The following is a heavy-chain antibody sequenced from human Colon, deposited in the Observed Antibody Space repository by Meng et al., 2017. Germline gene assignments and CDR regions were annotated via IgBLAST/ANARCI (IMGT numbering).Heavy chain of an antibody. CDR1: GGSVSSGSHY. CDR3: AIGPWELDY. Sequence: QVQLQESGPGLRRPSWTLSLTCTVSGGSVSSGSHYWSWIRQPPGKGLEFIAYVDYSGTTNYNPSLKGRVTTSIDMSKSQFSLKVSSVTAADTAVYYCAIGPWELDYWGQGLLVTVSS. V-gene: IGHV4-61*01. J-gene: IGHJ4*02. CDR2: VDYSGTT. D-gene: IGHD1-26*01.